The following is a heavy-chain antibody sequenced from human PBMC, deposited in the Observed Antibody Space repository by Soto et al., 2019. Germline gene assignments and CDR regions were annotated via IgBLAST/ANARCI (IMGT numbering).Heavy chain of an antibody. CDR2: IYYSGST. CDR3: ARQQRYYDIFTGYNSNYYHYMDV. Sequence: QLQLQESGPGLVKPSETLSLTCTVSGGSISDSSYYWGWIRQPPGKGLEWIGSIYYSGSTYYNPSLKSPVTISVDTSKNQFSLKLSSVTAADTAVYYCARQQRYYDIFTGYNSNYYHYMDVWGKGTTVTVSS. D-gene: IGHD3-9*01. J-gene: IGHJ6*03. V-gene: IGHV4-39*01. CDR1: GGSISDSSYY.